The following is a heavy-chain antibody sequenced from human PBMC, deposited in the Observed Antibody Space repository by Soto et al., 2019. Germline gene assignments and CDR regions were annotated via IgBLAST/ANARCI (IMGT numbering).Heavy chain of an antibody. CDR3: ARGGRGLRGAFDV. CDR2: ISFNGLSQ. CDR1: GFTFSSFA. D-gene: IGHD5-12*01. Sequence: QELLVESGGGVVQPGKSLRLSCAASGFTFSSFAMHWVRQAPGKGLAWVSVISFNGLSQFYPDSIRGRFTISRDNSKNTLYLQLDSLRPDDTAVYYCARGGRGLRGAFDVWGQGTEVSV. J-gene: IGHJ3*01. V-gene: IGHV3-30*03.